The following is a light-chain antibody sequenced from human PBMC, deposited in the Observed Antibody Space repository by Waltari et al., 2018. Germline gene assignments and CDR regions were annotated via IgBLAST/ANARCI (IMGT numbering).Light chain of an antibody. CDR1: RGHSSNV. CDR2: VNSDGSH. J-gene: IGLJ3*02. Sequence: QLVLTQSPSASASLGASVKLTCTLSRGHSSNVIAWLQQQSGKGPRYLMKVNSDGSHSKGDEMPDRFSGSSAGAERYLTISSLQSEDEADYYCQTGGHGTWVFGGGTKLTVL. V-gene: IGLV4-69*01. CDR3: QTGGHGTWV.